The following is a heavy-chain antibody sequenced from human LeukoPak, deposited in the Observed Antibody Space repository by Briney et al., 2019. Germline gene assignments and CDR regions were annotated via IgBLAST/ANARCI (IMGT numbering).Heavy chain of an antibody. CDR3: AREGPIVGATHLVDY. CDR1: GYTFTDYY. Sequence: ASVKVSCKASGYTFTDYYVHWVRQAPGQGLEWVGWINPNSGGTNYAQKFQGRVTMTRDTSISTAYMELSRLRSDDTAVYYCAREGPIVGATHLVDYWGQRTLVTVSS. V-gene: IGHV1-2*02. CDR2: INPNSGGT. J-gene: IGHJ4*02. D-gene: IGHD1-26*01.